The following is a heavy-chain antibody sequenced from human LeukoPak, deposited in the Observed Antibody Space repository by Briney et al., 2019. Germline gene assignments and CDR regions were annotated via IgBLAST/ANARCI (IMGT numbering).Heavy chain of an antibody. CDR3: ASRVVPAAPLLP. CDR2: INPNSGGT. D-gene: IGHD2-2*01. J-gene: IGHJ5*02. Sequence: ASVKVSXKASGYTFTGYYMHWVRQAPGQGLEWMGWINPNSGGTNYAQKFQGRVTMTRDTSISTAYMELSRLRSDGTAVYYCASRVVPAAPLLPWGQGTLVTVSS. CDR1: GYTFTGYY. V-gene: IGHV1-2*02.